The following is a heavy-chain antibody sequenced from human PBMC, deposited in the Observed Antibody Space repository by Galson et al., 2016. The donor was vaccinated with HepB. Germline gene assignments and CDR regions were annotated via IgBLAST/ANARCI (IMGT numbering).Heavy chain of an antibody. CDR3: ARQRSEDSSGYYGAGAYVDK. Sequence: SLRLSCAVSGFTFSSFWMTWVRLAPGKGLEWVANINRNGNEKNYVDSGRGRFTISRDNAKNSLYLQINSLRAEDTAVYLCARQRSEDSSGYYGAGAYVDKWGQGTQVTVSS. CDR1: GFTFSSFW. D-gene: IGHD3-22*01. V-gene: IGHV3-7*03. J-gene: IGHJ4*02. CDR2: INRNGNEK.